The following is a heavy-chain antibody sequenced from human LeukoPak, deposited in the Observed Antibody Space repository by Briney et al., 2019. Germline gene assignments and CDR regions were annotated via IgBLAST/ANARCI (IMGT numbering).Heavy chain of an antibody. D-gene: IGHD3-10*01. V-gene: IGHV1-69*06. Sequence: GASVKVSCKASGGTFSSYAISWVRQAPGQGLEWMGGIIPIFGTANYAQKFQGRVTITADKSTSTAYMELSSLRSEDTAVYYCARENLGTMVREGFDPWGQGTLVTASS. CDR3: ARENLGTMVREGFDP. J-gene: IGHJ5*02. CDR2: IIPIFGTA. CDR1: GGTFSSYA.